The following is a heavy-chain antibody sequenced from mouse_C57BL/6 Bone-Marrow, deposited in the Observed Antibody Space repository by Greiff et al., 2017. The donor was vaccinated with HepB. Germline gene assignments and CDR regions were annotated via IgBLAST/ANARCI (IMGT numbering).Heavy chain of an antibody. J-gene: IGHJ3*01. V-gene: IGHV14-2*01. CDR3: ARWGLFAY. CDR1: GFNIKDYS. Sequence: VQLQQSGAELVKPGASVKLSCTASGFNIKDYSLHWVKQRTEPGLEWIGRIDPEDGETQYAPKFQGQATITADTSTNPAYLQRSSLTSEDTAVYYCARWGLFAYWGQGTLVTVSA. D-gene: IGHD3-1*01. CDR2: IDPEDGET.